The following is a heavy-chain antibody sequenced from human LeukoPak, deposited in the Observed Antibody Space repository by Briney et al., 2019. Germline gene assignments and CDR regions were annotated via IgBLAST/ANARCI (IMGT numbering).Heavy chain of an antibody. Sequence: SETLSLTCAVSGGSISSGGYSWSWIRQPPGKGLEWIGYIYHSGSTYYNPSLKSRVTISVDRSKNQFSLKLCSVTAADTAVYYCARVREVVTASPIDYWGQGTLVTVSS. CDR3: ARVREVVTASPIDY. CDR2: IYHSGST. D-gene: IGHD2-21*02. CDR1: GGSISSGGYS. V-gene: IGHV4-30-2*01. J-gene: IGHJ4*02.